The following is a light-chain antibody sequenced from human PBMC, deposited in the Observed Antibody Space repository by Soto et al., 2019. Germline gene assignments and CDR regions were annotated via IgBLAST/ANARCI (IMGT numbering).Light chain of an antibody. V-gene: IGKV1-5*03. CDR3: QQYNSPTWT. J-gene: IGKJ1*01. CDR1: QSISSW. CDR2: KAS. Sequence: DIQMTQSRSTLSASVGSRFTITCRASQSISSWLAWYQQKTGKAPKPLIYKASSLESGVPSRFSGSGYGTEFNLTISSLQPDDFATYDCQQYNSPTWTFGQGTQVDIK.